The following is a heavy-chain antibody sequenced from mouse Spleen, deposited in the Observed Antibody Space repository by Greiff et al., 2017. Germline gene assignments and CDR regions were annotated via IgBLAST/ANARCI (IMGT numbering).Heavy chain of an antibody. J-gene: IGHJ4*01. Sequence: VQLQQSGPELVKPGASVKLSCKASGYTFTSYDINWVKQRPGQGLEWIGWIYPRDGSTKYNEKFKGKATLTVDTSSSTAYMELHSLTSEDSAVYFCARYGYDGGGYAMDYWGQGTSVTVSS. V-gene: IGHV1-85*01. CDR1: GYTFTSYD. CDR2: IYPRDGST. D-gene: IGHD2-2*01. CDR3: ARYGYDGGGYAMDY.